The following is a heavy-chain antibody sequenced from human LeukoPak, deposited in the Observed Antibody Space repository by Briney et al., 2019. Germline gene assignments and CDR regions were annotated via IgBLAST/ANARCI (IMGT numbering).Heavy chain of an antibody. D-gene: IGHD6-13*01. J-gene: IGHJ4*02. V-gene: IGHV1-69*06. Sequence: SVKVSCKASGYTFTSYYMHWVRQAPGQGLEWMGGIIPIFGTANYAQKFQGRVTITADKSTSTAYMELSSLRSEDTAVYYCARDRTAAGMGYFDYWGQGTLVTVSS. CDR2: IIPIFGTA. CDR3: ARDRTAAGMGYFDY. CDR1: GYTFTSYY.